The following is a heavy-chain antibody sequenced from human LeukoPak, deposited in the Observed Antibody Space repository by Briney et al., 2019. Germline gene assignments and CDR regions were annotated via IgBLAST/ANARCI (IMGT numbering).Heavy chain of an antibody. CDR3: ARLRFVAASGVSPFDY. D-gene: IGHD2-8*02. CDR1: GFTFSSYS. CDR2: IKQGGSEK. J-gene: IGHJ4*02. Sequence: PGGSLRLSCAASGFTFSSYSMTWVRQAPGKGLEWVASIKQGGSEKYYVDSVKGRFTISRDNAKNSLYLQLHSLRAEDTAVYYCARLRFVAASGVSPFDYWGQGTLVTVSS. V-gene: IGHV3-7*01.